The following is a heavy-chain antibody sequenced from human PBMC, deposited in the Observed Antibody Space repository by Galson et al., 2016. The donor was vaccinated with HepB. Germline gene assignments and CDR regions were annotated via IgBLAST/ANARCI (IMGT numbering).Heavy chain of an antibody. V-gene: IGHV3-23*01. CDR1: AFTFTNYG. CDR3: AKDVGYCSGGTCSIDAFDI. J-gene: IGHJ3*02. CDR2: ISGSGDKT. Sequence: SLRLSCAASAFTFTNYGMTWVRQAPGKGLEWVSAISGSGDKTYYADSVKGRFTISRDNPKNTLYLQMNSLRDENTAVYYCAKDVGYCSGGTCSIDAFDIWGQGTMVTVSS. D-gene: IGHD2-15*01.